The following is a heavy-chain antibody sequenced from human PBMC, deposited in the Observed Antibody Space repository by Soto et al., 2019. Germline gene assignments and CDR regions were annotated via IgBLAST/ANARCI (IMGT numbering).Heavy chain of an antibody. CDR1: GFTFSSYA. V-gene: IGHV3-23*01. CDR2: ISGSGGST. J-gene: IGHJ4*02. CDR3: ATHNYGDLRSGGYFDY. Sequence: GGSLRLSCAASGFTFSSYAMSWVRQAPGKGLEWVSAISGSGGSTYYADSVKGRFTISRDNSKNTLYLQMNSLRAEDTAVYYCATHNYGDLRSGGYFDYWGQGTLVTVSS. D-gene: IGHD4-17*01.